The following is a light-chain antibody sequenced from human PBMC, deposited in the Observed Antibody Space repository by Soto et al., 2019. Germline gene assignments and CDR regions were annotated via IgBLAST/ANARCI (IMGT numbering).Light chain of an antibody. V-gene: IGLV8-61*01. J-gene: IGLJ3*02. CDR3: VLYLGSGIWV. Sequence: QAVVTQEPSFSVSPGGTVTLTCGLSSGSVSASYGPSWYQQTPGQAPRRLIYSAYTRSSGVPDRFSGSILGNKAALTITGAQVDDESDYYCVLYLGSGIWVFGGGTQLTVL. CDR1: SGSVSASYG. CDR2: SAY.